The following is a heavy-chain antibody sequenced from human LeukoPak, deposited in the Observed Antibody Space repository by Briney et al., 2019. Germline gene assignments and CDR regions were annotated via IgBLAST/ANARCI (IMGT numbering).Heavy chain of an antibody. CDR3: ARAARYSYGSHYYYYMDV. D-gene: IGHD5-18*01. CDR1: GFTLSNYG. J-gene: IGHJ6*03. CDR2: IRSDGSIK. V-gene: IGHV3-30*02. Sequence: GGSLTLSWAASGFTLSNYGIHWVRQAQGEGMGWVAFIRSDGSIKFYANSMTDRLTISRDNSKNTLYLQMNSLRAEDTAVYYCARAARYSYGSHYYYYMDVWGKGTTVTVSS.